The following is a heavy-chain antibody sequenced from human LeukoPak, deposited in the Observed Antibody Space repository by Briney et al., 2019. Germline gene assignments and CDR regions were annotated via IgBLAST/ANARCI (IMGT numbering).Heavy chain of an antibody. CDR1: GGTFSSYA. V-gene: IGHV1-69*13. D-gene: IGHD2-2*01. CDR3: ARDVWSGYCSSTSCLRGNWFDP. J-gene: IGHJ5*02. CDR2: IIPIFGTA. Sequence: SVKVSCKASGGTFSSYAISWVRQAPGQGLEWMGGIIPIFGTANYAQKFQGRVTITADESTSTAYMELSSLRSEDTAVYYCARDVWSGYCSSTSCLRGNWFDPWGQGTLVTVSS.